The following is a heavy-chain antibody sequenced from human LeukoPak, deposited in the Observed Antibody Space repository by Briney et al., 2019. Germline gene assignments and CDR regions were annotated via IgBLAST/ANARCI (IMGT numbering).Heavy chain of an antibody. CDR2: IWYDGSNK. D-gene: IGHD6-19*01. J-gene: IGHJ4*02. V-gene: IGHV3-33*01. CDR3: ARDQDSSGWYYTLDY. CDR1: GFTFSSYG. Sequence: PGGSLRLSCAASGFTFSSYGMHWVHQAPGKGLEWVAVIWYDGSNKYYADSVKGRFTISRDNSKNTLYLQMNSLRAEDTAVYYCARDQDSSGWYYTLDYWGQGTLVTVSS.